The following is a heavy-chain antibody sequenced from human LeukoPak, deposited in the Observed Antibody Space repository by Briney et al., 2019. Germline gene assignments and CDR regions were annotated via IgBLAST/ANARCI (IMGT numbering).Heavy chain of an antibody. CDR2: IYTSGST. CDR1: GGSTNTYY. J-gene: IGHJ3*02. V-gene: IGHV4-4*07. Sequence: SETLSLTCIVSGGSTNTYYWTWIRQPAGRGLEWIGLIYTSGSTNYNPSLKSRVTMSVDTSKHQFSLRLSSVTAADTAVYYCARGGRYYDSSGYRAYAIDIWGQGTMVTVSS. D-gene: IGHD3-22*01. CDR3: ARGGRYYDSSGYRAYAIDI.